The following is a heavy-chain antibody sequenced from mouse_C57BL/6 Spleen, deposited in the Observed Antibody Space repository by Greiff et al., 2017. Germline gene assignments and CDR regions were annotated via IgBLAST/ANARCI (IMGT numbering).Heavy chain of an antibody. CDR1: GYTFTSYW. D-gene: IGHD2-4*01. V-gene: IGHV1-64*01. CDR2: IHPNSGST. Sequence: VQLQQPGAELVKPGASVKLSCKASGYTFTSYWMHWVKQRPGQGLEWIGMIHPNSGSTNYNEKFKSKATLTVDKSSSTAYMQLSSLTSEDSAVYYCAPIYYDYGVPFAYWGQGTLVTVPA. CDR3: APIYYDYGVPFAY. J-gene: IGHJ3*01.